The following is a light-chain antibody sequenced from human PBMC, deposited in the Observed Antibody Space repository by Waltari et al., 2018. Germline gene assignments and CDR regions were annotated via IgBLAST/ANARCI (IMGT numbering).Light chain of an antibody. CDR1: SSNIGNNT. CDR2: SNN. Sequence: QSVLTQPPSASGTPGQRVPISCSGSSSNIGNNTVNWYQQLPGTAPKLLIYSNNQRPSGVPDRFSGSKSGTSASLAISGLQSEDEADYYCAAWDDSLKGVFGGGTKLTVL. CDR3: AAWDDSLKGV. V-gene: IGLV1-44*01. J-gene: IGLJ3*02.